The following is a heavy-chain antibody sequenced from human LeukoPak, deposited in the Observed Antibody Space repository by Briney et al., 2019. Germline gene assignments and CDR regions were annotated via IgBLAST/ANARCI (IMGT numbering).Heavy chain of an antibody. D-gene: IGHD4/OR15-4a*01. V-gene: IGHV3-7*01. CDR1: GFTFSSYW. J-gene: IGHJ4*02. CDR2: IKQDGSEK. Sequence: PGGSLRLSCAASGFTFSSYWMSWVRQAPGKGLEWVANIKQDGSEKYYVDSVKGRFTISRDSAKNSLYLQMNSLRAEDTAVYYCARDGALKTCYYDSWGQGTLVTVSS. CDR3: ARDGALKTCYYDS.